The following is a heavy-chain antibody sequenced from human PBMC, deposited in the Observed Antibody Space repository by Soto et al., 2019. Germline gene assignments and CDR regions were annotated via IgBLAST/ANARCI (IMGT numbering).Heavy chain of an antibody. J-gene: IGHJ3*02. CDR1: GFTFSSYW. V-gene: IGHV3-7*01. CDR2: IKQDGNEK. CDR3: ARGFYDILTGSHALDI. D-gene: IGHD3-9*01. Sequence: GGSLRLSCAASGFTFSSYWMNWVRQAPGKGLEWVANIKQDGNEKYYVGSVKGRSTISRDNAKNSLYLQMNSLRAEDTAVYYCARGFYDILTGSHALDIWGQGTMVTVSS.